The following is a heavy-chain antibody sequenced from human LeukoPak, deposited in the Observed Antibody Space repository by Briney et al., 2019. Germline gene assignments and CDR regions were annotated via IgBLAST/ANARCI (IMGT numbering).Heavy chain of an antibody. CDR1: GGSISSSSYY. V-gene: IGHV4-39*01. CDR3: ARQRGAYYYYMDV. Sequence: SETLSLTCTVSGGSISSSSYYWGWIRQPPGKGLEWIGSIYYSRSTYYNPSLKSRVTISVDTSKNQFSLKLSSVTAADTAVYYCARQRGAYYYYMDVWGKGTTVTVSS. J-gene: IGHJ6*03. CDR2: IYYSRST. D-gene: IGHD3-10*01.